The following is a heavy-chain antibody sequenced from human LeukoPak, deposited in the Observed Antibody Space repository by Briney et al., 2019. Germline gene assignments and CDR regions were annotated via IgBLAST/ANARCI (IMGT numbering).Heavy chain of an antibody. CDR1: GYTFTSYG. CDR2: INAANGNT. Sequence: ASVKVCCKASGYTFTSYGMHWERQAPGQSLECMGWINAANGNTKYSQKFQGRVTITRDTSASTAYMELSSLRSEDTAVYYCARGGETGYYGYFDYWGQGTLVTVSS. J-gene: IGHJ4*02. CDR3: ARGGETGYYGYFDY. D-gene: IGHD3-9*01. V-gene: IGHV1-3*01.